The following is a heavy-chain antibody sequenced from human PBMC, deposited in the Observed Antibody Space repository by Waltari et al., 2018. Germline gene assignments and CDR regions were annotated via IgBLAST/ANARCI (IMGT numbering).Heavy chain of an antibody. V-gene: IGHV1-69*08. D-gene: IGHD4-17*01. CDR1: GGTFSSYA. CDR3: AREGLNDYGDAYNWFDP. CDR2: IIPLFGTA. Sequence: QVQLVQSGAEVKKPGSSVKVSCKASGGTFSSYAISWVRQAPGQGLEWMGRIIPLFGTANYAQKFQGRVTITADKSTSTAYMELSSLRSEDTAVYYCAREGLNDYGDAYNWFDPWGQGTLVTVSS. J-gene: IGHJ5*02.